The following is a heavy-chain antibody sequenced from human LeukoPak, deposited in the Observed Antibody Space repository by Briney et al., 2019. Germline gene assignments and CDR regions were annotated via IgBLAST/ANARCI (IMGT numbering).Heavy chain of an antibody. CDR3: ARGYSYGYLD. Sequence: SQTLSLTCAISGDSVSSNSTAWNRIRQSPSGGLEWLGRTYYRSKWFNDYAVSVKSRITINPDTSKNQFSLQPNSVTPEDTAVYYCARGYSYGYLDWGQGTLVTVSS. CDR2: TYYRSKWFN. CDR1: GDSVSSNSTA. D-gene: IGHD5-18*01. J-gene: IGHJ4*02. V-gene: IGHV6-1*01.